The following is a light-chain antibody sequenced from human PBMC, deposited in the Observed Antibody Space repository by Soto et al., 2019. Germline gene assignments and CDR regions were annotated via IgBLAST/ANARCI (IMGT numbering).Light chain of an antibody. V-gene: IGKV3-15*01. J-gene: IGKJ1*01. CDR2: GAS. Sequence: EMVITQSPSTLSVSPGERATLSCRASQSVSSNLAWYQQKPGQAPRLLIYGASTRATGIPARFSGSGSGTEFTLTISSLQSEDYAVYYCHQYNNWPPWTFGQGTKVDIK. CDR1: QSVSSN. CDR3: HQYNNWPPWT.